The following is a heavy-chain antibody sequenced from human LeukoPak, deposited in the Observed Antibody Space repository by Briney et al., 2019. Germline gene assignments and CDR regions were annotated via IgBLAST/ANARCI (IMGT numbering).Heavy chain of an antibody. CDR2: IWYDGSNK. CDR1: GFTFSSYG. D-gene: IGHD3-22*01. CDR3: ARTYYYYDSSGSDY. J-gene: IGHJ4*02. Sequence: GGSLRLSCAASGFTFSSYGMHWVRQAPGKGLEWVVVIWYDGSNKYYADSVKGRFTISRDNSKNTLYLQMNSLRAEDTAVYYCARTYYYYDSSGSDYWGQGALVTVAS. V-gene: IGHV3-33*01.